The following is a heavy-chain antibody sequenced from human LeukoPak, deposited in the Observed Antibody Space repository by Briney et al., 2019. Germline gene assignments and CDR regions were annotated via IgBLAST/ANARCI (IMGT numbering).Heavy chain of an antibody. CDR3: AKDPRRGSGSYFNAEYFQH. CDR2: IKQDGSEK. Sequence: GGSLRLSCAASGFTFSSYWMSWVRQAPGKGLEWVANIKQDGSEKYYVDSVKGRFTISRDNAKNSLYLQMNSLRAEDTAVYYCAKDPRRGSGSYFNAEYFQHWGQGTLVTVSS. D-gene: IGHD1-26*01. V-gene: IGHV3-7*03. J-gene: IGHJ1*01. CDR1: GFTFSSYW.